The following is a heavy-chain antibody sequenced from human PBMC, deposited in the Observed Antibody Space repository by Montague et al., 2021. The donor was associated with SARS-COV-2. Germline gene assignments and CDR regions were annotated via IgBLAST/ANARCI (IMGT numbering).Heavy chain of an antibody. Sequence: SETLSLTCAVSGGSISSSNWWSCVRQPPGKGLEWFGEIYHSGSTNYNPSPKSRVTISVDKSKNQFSLKLSSVTAADTAVYYCASAADPLRCFGWLKIWGQGTLVTVSS. CDR3: ASAADPLRCFGWLKI. J-gene: IGHJ4*02. V-gene: IGHV4-4*02. D-gene: IGHD3-9*01. CDR1: GGSISSSNW. CDR2: IYHSGST.